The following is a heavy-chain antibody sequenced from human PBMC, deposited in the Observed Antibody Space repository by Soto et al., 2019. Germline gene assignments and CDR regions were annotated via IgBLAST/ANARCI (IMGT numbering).Heavy chain of an antibody. CDR1: GGSFSGYY. V-gene: IGHV4-34*01. Sequence: SSETLSLTCAVYGGSFSGYYWSWIRQPPGKGLEWIGEINHSGSTNYNPSLKSRVTISVDTSKNQFSLKLSSVTAADTAVYYCARGGLIAAAATIGYFDYWGQGTLVTVSS. CDR3: ARGGLIAAAATIGYFDY. CDR2: INHSGST. D-gene: IGHD6-13*01. J-gene: IGHJ4*02.